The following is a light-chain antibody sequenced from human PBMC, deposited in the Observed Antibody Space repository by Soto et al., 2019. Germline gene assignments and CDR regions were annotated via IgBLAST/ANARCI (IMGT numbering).Light chain of an antibody. Sequence: IVMTQSPDTLSVSPGERATLSCRASQGVGSNLAWYQQKPGQAPKLLIYAASTMHTGVPARFSASGSGAEFTLTISSLPPEDFAVYYYQQYNSWVTFGGGTKVDIK. J-gene: IGKJ4*01. CDR3: QQYNSWVT. CDR1: QGVGSN. CDR2: AAS. V-gene: IGKV3D-15*01.